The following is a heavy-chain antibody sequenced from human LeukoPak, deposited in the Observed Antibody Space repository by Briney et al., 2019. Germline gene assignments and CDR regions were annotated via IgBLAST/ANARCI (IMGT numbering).Heavy chain of an antibody. Sequence: GGSLRLSCAASGITVSSNDMTWVRQAPGRGLEWVSLLYSGGSTYYADSVKDRFTISRDNSKNTLYLQMNSLRAEDTAVYYCGRDPNGDYIGAFDMWGQGTVVTVSS. CDR1: GITVSSND. CDR3: GRDPNGDYIGAFDM. CDR2: LYSGGST. D-gene: IGHD4-17*01. V-gene: IGHV3-53*01. J-gene: IGHJ3*02.